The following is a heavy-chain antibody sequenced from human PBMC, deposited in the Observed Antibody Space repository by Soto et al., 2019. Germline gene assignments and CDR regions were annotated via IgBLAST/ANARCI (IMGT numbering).Heavy chain of an antibody. V-gene: IGHV4-31*03. CDR1: GVSINNGNDY. D-gene: IGHD2-2*02. CDR2: VHYRGRI. CDR3: GRGSARYKCGC. J-gene: IGHJ1*01. Sequence: QVQLQETGPGLVKPSGTLSLTCTVSGVSINNGNDYWTWIRQHPGKGLEWIGHVHYRGRIHYNPSHQNRVTMSVDTSKNHAPLEMSYATVADTAVSDCGRGSARYKCGCWGQGALVTVSA.